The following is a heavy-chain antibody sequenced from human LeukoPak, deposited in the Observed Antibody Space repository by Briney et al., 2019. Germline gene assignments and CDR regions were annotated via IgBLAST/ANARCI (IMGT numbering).Heavy chain of an antibody. J-gene: IGHJ4*02. D-gene: IGHD4-17*01. CDR1: GFTFSTYA. CDR2: ISGDDGST. CDR3: ARRNYDDHGDPFDY. Sequence: GGSLRLSCAASGFTFSTYAMSWVRQAPGKGLEWVSAISGDDGSTYYADSLKGRFTISRDNSKNTLYLQLVNLRAEDTAVYYCARRNYDDHGDPFDYWGQGTLVTVSS. V-gene: IGHV3-23*01.